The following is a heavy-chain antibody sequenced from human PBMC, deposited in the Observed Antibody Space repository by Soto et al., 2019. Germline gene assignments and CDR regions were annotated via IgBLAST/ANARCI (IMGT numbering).Heavy chain of an antibody. Sequence: LGESLKISCQASGYSFTSYWIGLVRQMPGKGLEWMGVIYPGDSDTRYSPSFQDQVTISADKSINTAYLQWSSLKASDTAIYYCAKQSAGYHGMDVWGQGTTVTVSS. CDR1: GYSFTSYW. J-gene: IGHJ6*02. CDR3: AKQSAGYHGMDV. CDR2: IYPGDSDT. V-gene: IGHV5-51*01.